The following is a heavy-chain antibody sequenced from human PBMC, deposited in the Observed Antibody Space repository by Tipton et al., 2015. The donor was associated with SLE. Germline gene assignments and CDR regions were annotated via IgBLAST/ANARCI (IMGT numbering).Heavy chain of an antibody. J-gene: IGHJ4*02. Sequence: LRLSCSVSGGSLSSSSYYWGWIRQLPGKGLEWIGNIYYSGGIYYNPSLMSRITISVDTSKNQVSLKITSVTAADTAIYYCARPGYCSSTYCTVPFHYWGQGTLVIVSS. CDR1: GGSLSSSSYY. CDR3: ARPGYCSSTYCTVPFHY. V-gene: IGHV4-39*07. CDR2: IYYSGGI. D-gene: IGHD2-2*03.